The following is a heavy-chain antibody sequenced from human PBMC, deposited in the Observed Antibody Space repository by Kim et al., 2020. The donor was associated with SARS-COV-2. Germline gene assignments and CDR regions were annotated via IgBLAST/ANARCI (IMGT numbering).Heavy chain of an antibody. D-gene: IGHD6-13*01. CDR3: TTDLTRYSSSWYFRSRGLSWFDP. CDR1: GFTFSNAW. V-gene: IGHV3-15*01. J-gene: IGHJ5*02. CDR2: IKSKTDGGTT. Sequence: GGSLRLSCAASGFTFSNAWMSWVRQAPGKGLEWVGRIKSKTDGGTTDYAAPVKGRFTISRDDSKNTLYLQMNSLKTEDTAVYYCTTDLTRYSSSWYFRSRGLSWFDPWGQGTLVTVSS.